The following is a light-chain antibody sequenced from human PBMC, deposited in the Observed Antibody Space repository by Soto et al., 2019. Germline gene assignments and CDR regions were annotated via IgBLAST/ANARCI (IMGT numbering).Light chain of an antibody. CDR1: QSIYSY. J-gene: IGKJ2*01. V-gene: IGKV3-11*01. CDR2: DAS. CDR3: QQRYSWPGT. Sequence: EIVLTQSPATLSLSPGERATLSCRASQSIYSYLAWYQQKPGQAPRLLMYDASYRATGIPASFSGSGSVTTFTNTITGLAPEDFAVYYCQQRYSWPGTFGQGTKLEI.